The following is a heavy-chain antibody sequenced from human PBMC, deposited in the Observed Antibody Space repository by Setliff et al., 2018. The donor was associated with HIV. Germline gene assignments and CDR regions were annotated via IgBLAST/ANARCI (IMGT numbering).Heavy chain of an antibody. V-gene: IGHV1-2*02. CDR3: ATLRPYDILTGSPFDY. J-gene: IGHJ4*02. D-gene: IGHD3-9*01. CDR2: INPNSGGT. Sequence: ASVKVSCKASGYTFTGYYMHWVRQAPGQGLEWMGWINPNSGGTTYAQKFQGRVSITADTSTDTAYMELNSLRSDDTAVYYCATLRPYDILTGSPFDYWGQGTLVTVSS. CDR1: GYTFTGYY.